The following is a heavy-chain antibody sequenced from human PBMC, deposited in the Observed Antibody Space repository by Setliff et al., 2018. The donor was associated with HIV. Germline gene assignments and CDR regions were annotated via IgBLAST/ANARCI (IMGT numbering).Heavy chain of an antibody. D-gene: IGHD6-19*01. CDR3: ARETRSGWYDLAY. CDR2: IYTSGST. V-gene: IGHV4-61*09. CDR1: GGSISGGSYY. Sequence: PSETLSLTCTVSGGSISGGSYYWSWIRQPAGKGLEWIGHIYTSGSTNYNPSLKSRVTISVGTSKKQFSLKLSSVTAADTAVYFCARETRSGWYDLAYWGQGTLVTVSS. J-gene: IGHJ4*02.